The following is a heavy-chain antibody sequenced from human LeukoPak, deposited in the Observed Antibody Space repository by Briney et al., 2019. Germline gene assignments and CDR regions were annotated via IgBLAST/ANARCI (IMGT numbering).Heavy chain of an antibody. CDR2: INPNNGGT. D-gene: IGHD3-10*01. V-gene: IGHV1-2*02. J-gene: IGHJ4*02. Sequence: GASVKVSCKTSGYTFTDYYIQWMRQAPGQGLEWMGWINPNNGGTNFAQKFQGRVTMTRDTSISTAYMDLSGLIFDDTAAYYCARGLGSGSRYPFDYWGQGTLVTVSS. CDR3: ARGLGSGSRYPFDY. CDR1: GYTFTDYY.